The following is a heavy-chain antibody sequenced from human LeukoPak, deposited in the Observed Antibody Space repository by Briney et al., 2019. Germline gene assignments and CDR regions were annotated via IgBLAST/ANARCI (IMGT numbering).Heavy chain of an antibody. V-gene: IGHV3-48*01. CDR1: GFTFSSYS. CDR3: ARQRGITLGGDFDY. D-gene: IGHD3-16*01. Sequence: PGGSLRLSCAASGFTFSSYSMNWVRQAPGKGLEWVSYISSSSSTIYYADSVKGRFTISRDNAKNSLYLQMNSLRAEDTAVYYCARQRGITLGGDFDYWGQGTLVTVSS. CDR2: ISSSSSTI. J-gene: IGHJ4*02.